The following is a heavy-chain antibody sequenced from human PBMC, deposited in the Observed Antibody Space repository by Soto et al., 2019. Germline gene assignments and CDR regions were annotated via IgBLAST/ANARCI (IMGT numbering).Heavy chain of an antibody. CDR2: IYYSGST. CDR1: GGSIISYD. CDR3: ARDNGYSYGYTLDH. D-gene: IGHD5-18*01. V-gene: IGHV4-59*01. Sequence: SESLSLNSTVSGGSIISYDWRWFRPPPGKGLEWIGYIYYSGSTNYNPSLKSRVTISVDTSKNQFSLKLSSVTAADTAVYYCARDNGYSYGYTLDHWGQGTLVT. J-gene: IGHJ4*02.